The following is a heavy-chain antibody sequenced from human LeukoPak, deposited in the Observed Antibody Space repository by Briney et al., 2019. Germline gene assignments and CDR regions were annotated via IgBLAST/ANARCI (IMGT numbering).Heavy chain of an antibody. V-gene: IGHV3-53*01. Sequence: GGSLSLSCAASGFTVSSNYMSWVRQAPGKGLEWVSVIYSGGSTYYADSVKGRFTISRDNSKNTLYLQMNSLRAEDTAVYYCASDPPDRAARYMDVWGKGTTVTVSS. D-gene: IGHD2-15*01. J-gene: IGHJ6*03. CDR1: GFTVSSNY. CDR3: ASDPPDRAARYMDV. CDR2: IYSGGST.